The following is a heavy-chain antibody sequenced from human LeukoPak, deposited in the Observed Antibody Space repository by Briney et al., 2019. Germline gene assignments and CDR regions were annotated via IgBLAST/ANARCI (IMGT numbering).Heavy chain of an antibody. V-gene: IGHV4-39*01. CDR3: ARLGPRGSGYYYDYFDY. CDR1: TFSSYA. CDR2: IYYSGST. J-gene: IGHJ4*02. Sequence: TFSSYAMSWVRQPPGKGLEWIGSIYYSGSTYYNPSLKSRVTISVDTSKNQFSLKLSSVTAADTAVYYCARLGPRGSGYYYDYFDYWGQGTLVTVSS. D-gene: IGHD3-22*01.